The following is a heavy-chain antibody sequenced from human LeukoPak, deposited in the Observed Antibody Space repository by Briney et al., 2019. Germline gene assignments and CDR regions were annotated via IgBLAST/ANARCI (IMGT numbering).Heavy chain of an antibody. D-gene: IGHD6-6*01. Sequence: SVKVSCKASGGTFSSYAISWVRQAPGQGLEWMGGIIPIFGTANCAQKFQGRVTITTDESTSTAYMELSSLRSEDTAVYYCARVGIGAARPVAYFDYWGQGTLVTVSS. V-gene: IGHV1-69*05. J-gene: IGHJ4*02. CDR1: GGTFSSYA. CDR2: IIPIFGTA. CDR3: ARVGIGAARPVAYFDY.